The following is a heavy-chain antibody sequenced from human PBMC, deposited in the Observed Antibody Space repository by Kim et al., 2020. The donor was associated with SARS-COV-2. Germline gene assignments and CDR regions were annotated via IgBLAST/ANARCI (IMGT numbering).Heavy chain of an antibody. Sequence: SETLSLTCAVSGGSISSSNWWSWVRQPPGKGLEWIGEIYHSGSTNYNPSLKSRVTISVDKSKNQFSLKLSSVTAADTAVYYCARDRKQLVRGGAYYYGMDVWGQGTTVTVSS. D-gene: IGHD6-13*01. V-gene: IGHV4-4*02. CDR2: IYHSGST. J-gene: IGHJ6*02. CDR3: ARDRKQLVRGGAYYYGMDV. CDR1: GGSISSSNW.